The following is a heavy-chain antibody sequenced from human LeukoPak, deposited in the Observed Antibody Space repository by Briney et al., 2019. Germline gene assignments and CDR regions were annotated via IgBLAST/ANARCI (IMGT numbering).Heavy chain of an antibody. CDR2: IYYSGST. Sequence: PSETLSLTCTVSGGSISSSSYYWGWIRQPPGKGLEWIGSIYYSGSTYYNPSLKSRVTISVDTSQNQFSLKLSSVTAADTAVYYCAREDGWNDEARSPIFDYWGQGTLVTVSS. V-gene: IGHV4-39*07. CDR3: AREDGWNDEARSPIFDY. J-gene: IGHJ4*02. CDR1: GGSISSSSYY. D-gene: IGHD1-1*01.